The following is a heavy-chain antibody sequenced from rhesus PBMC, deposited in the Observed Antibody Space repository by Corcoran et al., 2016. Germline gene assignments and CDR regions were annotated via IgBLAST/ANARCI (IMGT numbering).Heavy chain of an antibody. CDR3: TREGAAATFGFDY. V-gene: IGHV1-1*01. J-gene: IGHJ4*01. Sequence: QVQLVQSGAEIKQPGASVKLSCKASGYTFTNYYMHWVRQAPEQGLEWIGLISPYKGNKGFRKNFQSRVTINTDTSTTTGYMELSSLRSEDTAVYYCTREGAAATFGFDYWGQGVQVTVSS. CDR2: ISPYKGNK. D-gene: IGHD6-43*01. CDR1: GYTFTNYY.